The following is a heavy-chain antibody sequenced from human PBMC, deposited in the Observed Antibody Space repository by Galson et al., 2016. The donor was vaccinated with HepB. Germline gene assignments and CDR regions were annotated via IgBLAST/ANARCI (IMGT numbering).Heavy chain of an antibody. CDR2: MYVSGRT. J-gene: IGHJ4*02. D-gene: IGHD3-3*01. CDR3: ARAPSARFGILSQFDS. CDR1: GDSISSRSSF. Sequence: TLSLTCTVSGDSISSRSSFWSWIRQPAGKGLEWIGRMYVSGRTTYNPSLKSRVSMSLDTSRNQFSLNLTSVTAADTAVYFWARAPSARFGILSQFDSWGQGTLVTVSS. V-gene: IGHV4-61*02.